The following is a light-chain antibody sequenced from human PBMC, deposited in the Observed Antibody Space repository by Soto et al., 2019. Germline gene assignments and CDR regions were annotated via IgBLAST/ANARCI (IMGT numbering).Light chain of an antibody. CDR1: QSVSSSY. J-gene: IGKJ1*01. Sequence: EIVLTQSPGTLSLSPGERATLSCRASQSVSSSYLAWYQQKPGQAPRPLIYGASSRAIGIPDRFSGSVSGTDFTLTISRLEPEDFAVYYCQQYGSSPWTFGQGTKGE. V-gene: IGKV3-20*01. CDR2: GAS. CDR3: QQYGSSPWT.